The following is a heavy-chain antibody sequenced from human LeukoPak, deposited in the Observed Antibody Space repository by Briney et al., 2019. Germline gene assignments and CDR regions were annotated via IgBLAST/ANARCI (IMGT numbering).Heavy chain of an antibody. CDR1: GYTFTGYY. J-gene: IGHJ4*02. CDR2: INPNSGGT. Sequence: PLASVKVSCKASGYTFTGYYMHWVRQAPGQGLEWMGWINPNSGGTNYAQKFQGRVTMTTDTSTSTAYMELRSLISDDAAVYYCARGDDYGDYWGLYWGQGTLVTVSS. D-gene: IGHD4-17*01. V-gene: IGHV1-2*02. CDR3: ARGDDYGDYWGLY.